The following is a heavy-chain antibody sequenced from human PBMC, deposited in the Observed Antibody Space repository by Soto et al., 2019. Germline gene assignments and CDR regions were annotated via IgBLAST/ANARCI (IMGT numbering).Heavy chain of an antibody. CDR2: IYYSGST. J-gene: IGHJ1*01. CDR1: GGSISSSSYY. Sequence: PSETLSLTCTVSGGSISSSSYYWGWIRQPPGKGLEWIGSIYYSGSTYYNPSLKSRVTISVDTSKNQFSLKLSSVTAADTAVYYCARGAVGIAVAAYWGQGTLVTVSS. D-gene: IGHD6-19*01. CDR3: ARGAVGIAVAAY. V-gene: IGHV4-39*07.